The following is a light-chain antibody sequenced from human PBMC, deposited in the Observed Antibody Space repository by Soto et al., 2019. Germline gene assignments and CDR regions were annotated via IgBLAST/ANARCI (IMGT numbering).Light chain of an antibody. CDR2: SNN. CDR1: SSNIGRNT. CDR3: AAWADSLNGWV. Sequence: QSVLTQPPSASGTPGQRVTIPCSGSSSNIGRNTVNWYQQLPGTAPKLLIYSNNQRPSGVPDRFSGSRSGTSASLAISGLRSEDEADYYCAAWADSLNGWVFGGGTKLTVL. V-gene: IGLV1-44*01. J-gene: IGLJ3*02.